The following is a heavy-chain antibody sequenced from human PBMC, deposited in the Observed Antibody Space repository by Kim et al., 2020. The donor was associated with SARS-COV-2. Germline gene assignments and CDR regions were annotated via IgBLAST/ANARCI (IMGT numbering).Heavy chain of an antibody. V-gene: IGHV4-39*01. J-gene: IGHJ6*02. D-gene: IGHD1-26*01. CDR3: ARRPSYSSYYGMDV. Sequence: SQTLSLTCTVSGGSISSSSYYWGWIRQPPGKGLEWIGSIYYSGSTYYNPSLKSRVTISVDTSKNQFSLKLSSVTAADTAVYYCARRPSYSSYYGMDVWGQGTTVTVSS. CDR2: IYYSGST. CDR1: GGSISSSSYY.